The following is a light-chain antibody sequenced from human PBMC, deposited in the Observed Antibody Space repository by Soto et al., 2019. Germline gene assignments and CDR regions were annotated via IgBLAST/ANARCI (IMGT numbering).Light chain of an antibody. CDR3: QRYGSSPLIT. V-gene: IGKV3-20*01. J-gene: IGKJ5*01. CDR2: GTS. Sequence: IALTQTPPTLSWSPGERATLSCRASQSVSRYLAWYQQKPGQAPRLLIYGTSSRATGIPDRFSGSGSGADFTLTISRLEPEDFAVYFCQRYGSSPLITFGQGTRLEIK. CDR1: QSVSRY.